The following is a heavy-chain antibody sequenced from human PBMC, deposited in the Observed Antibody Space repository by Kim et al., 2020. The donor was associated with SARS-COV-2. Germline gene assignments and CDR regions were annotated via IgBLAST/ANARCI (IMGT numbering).Heavy chain of an antibody. CDR3: ATVDGKYGGVNDY. CDR1: GFSFRTNW. CDR2: LSQPGGEE. Sequence: GGSLSLSCEASGFSFRTNWMTWVRQTPGKGLQWVATLSQPGGEEFYEDSVKGRFTISRDSARNSLYLQMNSLRAEDTAVYYCATVDGKYGGVNDYWGQGTAVTVSP. D-gene: IGHD3-10*01. J-gene: IGHJ4*02. V-gene: IGHV3-7*01.